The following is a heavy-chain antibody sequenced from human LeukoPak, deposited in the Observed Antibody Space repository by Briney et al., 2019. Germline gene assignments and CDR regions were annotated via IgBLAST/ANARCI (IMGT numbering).Heavy chain of an antibody. Sequence: SETLSLTCTVSGGSISSGDYYWSWIRQPPGKGLEWIGYIYYSGSTYYNPSFKSRVTISVDTSKNQFSLKLSSVTAADTAVYYCARTILRFTGEFDIWGQGTMVTVSS. V-gene: IGHV4-30-4*01. CDR1: GGSISSGDYY. D-gene: IGHD1-26*01. CDR2: IYYSGST. CDR3: ARTILRFTGEFDI. J-gene: IGHJ3*02.